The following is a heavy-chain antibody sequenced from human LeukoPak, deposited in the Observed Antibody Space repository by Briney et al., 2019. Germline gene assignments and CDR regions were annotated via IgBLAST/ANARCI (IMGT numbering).Heavy chain of an antibody. CDR2: INPNSGGT. CDR3: ARDGGCYYDSSGYPHANWFDP. V-gene: IGHV1-2*02. J-gene: IGHJ5*02. Sequence: RASVKVSCKASGYTFTGYYMHWVRQAPGQGLEWMGWINPNSGGTNYAQKFQGRVTMTRDTSISTAYMELSRLRSDDTAVYYCARDGGCYYDSSGYPHANWFDPWGQGTLVTVSS. D-gene: IGHD3-22*01. CDR1: GYTFTGYY.